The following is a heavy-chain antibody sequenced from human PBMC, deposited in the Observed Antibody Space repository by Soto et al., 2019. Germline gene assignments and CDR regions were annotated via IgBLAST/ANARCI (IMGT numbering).Heavy chain of an antibody. J-gene: IGHJ6*03. CDR2: IYPGDSDT. Sequence: GESLKISCKGSGYSFTSYWIGWVRQMPGKGLEWMGIIYPGDSDTRYSPSFQGQVTISADKSISTAYLQWSSLKASDTAMYYCARLEVGNEGGRYYYYYMDVWGKGTTVTVSS. V-gene: IGHV5-51*01. CDR1: GYSFTSYW. D-gene: IGHD1-1*01. CDR3: ARLEVGNEGGRYYYYYMDV.